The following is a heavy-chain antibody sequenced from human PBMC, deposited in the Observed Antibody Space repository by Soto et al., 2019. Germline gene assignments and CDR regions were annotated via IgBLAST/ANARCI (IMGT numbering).Heavy chain of an antibody. J-gene: IGHJ4*02. D-gene: IGHD2-21*01. V-gene: IGHV3-11*06. CDR2: ISPKSTYR. Sequence: GGSLRLSCPTSGFPFSDYYMSWISQAPGKGLEWLSHISPKSTYRNYADSVKGRFTISRDNTKSSLFLQMNSLGVEDTAVYYCVRGGGGGLFEHWGQGVLVTVSS. CDR1: GFPFSDYY. CDR3: VRGGGGGLFEH.